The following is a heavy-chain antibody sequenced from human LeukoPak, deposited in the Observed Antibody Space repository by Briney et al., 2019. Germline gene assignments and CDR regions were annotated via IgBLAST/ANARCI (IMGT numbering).Heavy chain of an antibody. D-gene: IGHD3-10*01. CDR2: INHSGST. CDR3: ARGGLTMVRGVSLSNAFDI. J-gene: IGHJ3*02. V-gene: IGHV4-34*01. CDR1: GGSFTGYY. Sequence: SETLSRTCAVYGGSFTGYYWSWIRQPPGKGLEWIGEINHSGSTNYNPSLKSRVTISVDTSENHFSLKLSSVTAADTAVYSCARGGLTMVRGVSLSNAFDIWGQGTMVTVSS.